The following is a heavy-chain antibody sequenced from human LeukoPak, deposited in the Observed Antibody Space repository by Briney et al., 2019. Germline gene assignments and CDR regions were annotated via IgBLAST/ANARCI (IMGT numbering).Heavy chain of an antibody. V-gene: IGHV1-18*01. Sequence: ASVKVSCKASGYTFTSYGISWVRQAPGQGLEWMGWISAYNGNTNYAQKLQGRVTMTTDTSTSTAYMELRSLRSDDTAVYYCARGPRSGYYPAYFDYWGQGTLVTVSS. D-gene: IGHD3-3*01. J-gene: IGHJ4*02. CDR2: ISAYNGNT. CDR1: GYTFTSYG. CDR3: ARGPRSGYYPAYFDY.